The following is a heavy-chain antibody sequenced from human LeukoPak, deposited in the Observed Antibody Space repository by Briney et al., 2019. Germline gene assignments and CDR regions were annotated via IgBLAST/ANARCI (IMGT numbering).Heavy chain of an antibody. J-gene: IGHJ4*02. CDR3: ATPDSSGYTFDY. Sequence: GSLRLSCAASGFTFSSYSMNWVRQAPGKGLEWVSSISSSSSYIYYADSVKGRFTISRDNAKNSRYLQMNSLRAEDTAVYYCATPDSSGYTFDYWGRGTLVTVSS. V-gene: IGHV3-21*01. D-gene: IGHD3-22*01. CDR1: GFTFSSYS. CDR2: ISSSSSYI.